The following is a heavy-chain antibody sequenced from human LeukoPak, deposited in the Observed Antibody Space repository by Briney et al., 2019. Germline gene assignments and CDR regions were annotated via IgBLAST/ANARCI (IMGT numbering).Heavy chain of an antibody. CDR2: INPNSGGT. CDR1: GYTLTGYY. D-gene: IGHD3-10*01. J-gene: IGHJ5*02. CDR3: ARDRYYGSGSFYNWFDP. Sequence: ASVKVSCKASGYTLTGYYMHWVRQAPGQGLEWMGWINPNSGGTNYAQKFQGRVTMTRDTSISTAYMELSRLRSDDTAVYYCARDRYYGSGSFYNWFDPWGQGTLVTVSS. V-gene: IGHV1-2*02.